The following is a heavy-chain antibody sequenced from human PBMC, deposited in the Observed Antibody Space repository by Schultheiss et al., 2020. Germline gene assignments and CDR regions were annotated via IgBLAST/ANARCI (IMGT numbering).Heavy chain of an antibody. D-gene: IGHD2-2*02. CDR1: GFTFSSYW. Sequence: CGSLRLSCAASGFTFSSYWMSWVRQAPGKGLEWVANIKQDGSEKYYVDSVKGRFTISRDNAKNSLYLQMNSLRAEDTAVYYCASGYCSSTSCYKLTYWGQGTLVTVSS. CDR2: IKQDGSEK. V-gene: IGHV3-7*05. J-gene: IGHJ4*02. CDR3: ASGYCSSTSCYKLTY.